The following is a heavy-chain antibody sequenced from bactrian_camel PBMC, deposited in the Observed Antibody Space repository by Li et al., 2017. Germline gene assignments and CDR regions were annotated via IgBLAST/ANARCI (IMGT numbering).Heavy chain of an antibody. V-gene: IGHV3S53*01. CDR1: EYIGSSCS. D-gene: IGHD3*01. J-gene: IGHJ4*01. CDR2: ITRSDTT. Sequence: HVQLVESGGGSVQAGGSLRLTCTTSEYIGSSCSMGWFRQAPGKEREGVAGITRSDTTKYAGSVQGRFTISRDNAANTLYLEMSSLKTEDTGAYYCATGWSPDVESFRPEDGQGTQVTVS.